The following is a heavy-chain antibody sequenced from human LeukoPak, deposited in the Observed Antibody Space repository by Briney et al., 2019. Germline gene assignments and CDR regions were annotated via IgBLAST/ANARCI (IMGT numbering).Heavy chain of an antibody. J-gene: IGHJ5*02. CDR1: GGSISSGGYY. Sequence: SETLSLTCAVSGGSISSGGYYWSWIRQPPGKGLEWIGYIYHSGSTYYNPSLKSRVTISVDRSKNQFSLKLSSVTAADTAVYYCATYTEDFSGPAFVPWGQSTLVIVSS. D-gene: IGHD3-16*01. V-gene: IGHV4-30-2*01. CDR3: ATYTEDFSGPAFVP. CDR2: IYHSGST.